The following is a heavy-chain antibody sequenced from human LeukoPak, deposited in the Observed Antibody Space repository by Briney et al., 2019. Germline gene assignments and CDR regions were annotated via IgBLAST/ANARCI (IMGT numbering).Heavy chain of an antibody. CDR3: AREGASCGGDCYAFDY. V-gene: IGHV4-59*12. CDR1: GGSISSYY. J-gene: IGHJ4*02. CDR2: IYYSGST. Sequence: PSETLSLTCTVSGGSISSYYWSWIRQPPGKGLEWIGYIYYSGSTYYKPSLKSRVTISVDTSKNQFSLKLSSVTAADTAVYYCAREGASCGGDCYAFDYWGQGTLVTVSS. D-gene: IGHD2-21*02.